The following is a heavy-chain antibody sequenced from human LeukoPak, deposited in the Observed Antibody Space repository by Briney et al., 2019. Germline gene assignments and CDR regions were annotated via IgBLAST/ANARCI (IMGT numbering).Heavy chain of an antibody. J-gene: IGHJ4*02. Sequence: PSETLSLTCAVSGYSISSGYYWGWIRQPPGKGLEWIGSIYHSGSTYYNPSLKSRVTISVDTSKNQFSLKLSSVTAADTAVYYCARREPAVDYWGQGTLVTVSS. V-gene: IGHV4-38-2*01. CDR3: ARREPAVDY. CDR2: IYHSGST. CDR1: GYSISSGYY.